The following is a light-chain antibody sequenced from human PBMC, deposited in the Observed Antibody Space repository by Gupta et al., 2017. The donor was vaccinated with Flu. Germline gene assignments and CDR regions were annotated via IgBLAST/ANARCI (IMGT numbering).Light chain of an antibody. V-gene: IGKV3-11*01. J-gene: IGKJ1*01. CDR3: QQRSNWHRT. Sequence: IVLTQSPATLSLSPGERATLSCRASQFASSYLAWYQQKPGQAPRLLIYDASNRATGIPARFSGSRSWTDVTLTISSREPEDFAVYYCQQRSNWHRTFGQGTKVEIK. CDR2: DAS. CDR1: QFASSY.